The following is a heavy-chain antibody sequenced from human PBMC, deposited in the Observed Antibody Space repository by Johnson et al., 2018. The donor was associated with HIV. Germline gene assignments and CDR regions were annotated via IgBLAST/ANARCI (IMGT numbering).Heavy chain of an antibody. CDR3: ARDGAQQLARDAFDI. V-gene: IGHV3-30*03. CDR1: GLSFSNFG. D-gene: IGHD6-13*01. Sequence: QVQLVESGGGVVQPGKSLTLSCVVSGLSFSNFGIHWVRQAPGKGLEWVAVISYDGSNKYYADSVKGRFTISRDNSKNTLYLQMNSLRAEDTAVYYCARDGAQQLARDAFDIWGQGTMVTVSS. CDR2: ISYDGSNK. J-gene: IGHJ3*02.